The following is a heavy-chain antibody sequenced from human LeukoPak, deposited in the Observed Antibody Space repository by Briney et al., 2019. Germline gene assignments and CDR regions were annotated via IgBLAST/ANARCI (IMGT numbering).Heavy chain of an antibody. V-gene: IGHV3-23*01. J-gene: IGHJ4*02. CDR1: GLTFSSYA. CDR3: AKSVSPGGYVGSLYFFDD. D-gene: IGHD1-26*01. Sequence: GGSLRLSCAASGLTFSSYAMSWVRQAPGKGLEWVSTISGSGGTTYYADSVEGQFTISRDNSKNTVSLQMNSLRAEDTAIYYCAKSVSPGGYVGSLYFFDDWGQGTLVTVSS. CDR2: ISGSGGTT.